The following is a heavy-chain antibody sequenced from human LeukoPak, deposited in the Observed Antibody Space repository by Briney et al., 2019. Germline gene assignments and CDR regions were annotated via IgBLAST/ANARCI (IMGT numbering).Heavy chain of an antibody. D-gene: IGHD4-17*01. J-gene: IGHJ4*02. Sequence: GASVKVSCKASGYTFTGYYMHWVRQAPGQGLEWMGRINPNSGGTNYAQKFQGSVTMTRDTSISTAYMELSRLRSDDTAVYYCARVYDGDKFLVMFYYWGQGTLVTVSS. CDR3: ARVYDGDKFLVMFYY. CDR2: INPNSGGT. CDR1: GYTFTGYY. V-gene: IGHV1-2*06.